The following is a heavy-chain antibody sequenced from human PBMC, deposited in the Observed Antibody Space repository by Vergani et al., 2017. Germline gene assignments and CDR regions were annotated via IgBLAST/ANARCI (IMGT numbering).Heavy chain of an antibody. V-gene: IGHV3-23*01. CDR2: ISGSGGST. D-gene: IGHD3-10*01. J-gene: IGHJ4*02. Sequence: EVLLLESGGGLVQPGGSLRLSCVASGFTFSSNAMSWVRQAPGKGLEWVSSISGSGGSTYYADSVKGRFTISRDNPKNTLYLQMNSLRAEDSAIYYCAKAAGSTMSLVDYWGQGTLVTVSS. CDR3: AKAAGSTMSLVDY. CDR1: GFTFSSNA.